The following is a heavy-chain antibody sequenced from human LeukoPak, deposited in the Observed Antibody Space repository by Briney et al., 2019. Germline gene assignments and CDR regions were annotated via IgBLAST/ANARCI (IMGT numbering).Heavy chain of an antibody. V-gene: IGHV3-21*01. CDR3: AREIAAAGLGDYYYGMDV. CDR1: GFTFSSYS. Sequence: GGSLRLSCAASGFTFSSYSMTWVRQAPGKGLEWVSSISSSSSYIYYADSVKGRFTISRDNAKNSLYLQMNSLRAEDTAVYYCAREIAAAGLGDYYYGMDVWGQGTTVTVSS. CDR2: ISSSSSYI. D-gene: IGHD6-13*01. J-gene: IGHJ6*02.